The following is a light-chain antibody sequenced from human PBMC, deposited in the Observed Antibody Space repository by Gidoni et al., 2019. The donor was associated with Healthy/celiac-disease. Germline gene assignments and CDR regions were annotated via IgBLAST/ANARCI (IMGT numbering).Light chain of an antibody. Sequence: QSALTQPASVSGSPGQSITISCTGTSSDVGGYNYVSWYQQHPGKAPNLWIYDVSNRPAGVSTRFSGSKSGNTASLTISGLQAEDEADYYCSSYTSSSTGVFGGGTKLTVL. V-gene: IGLV2-14*01. J-gene: IGLJ2*01. CDR3: SSYTSSSTGV. CDR2: DVS. CDR1: SSDVGGYNY.